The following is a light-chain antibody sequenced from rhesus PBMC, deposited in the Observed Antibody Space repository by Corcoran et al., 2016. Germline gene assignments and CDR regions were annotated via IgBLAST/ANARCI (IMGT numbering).Light chain of an antibody. CDR2: KAS. Sequence: DIQMTQSPSSLSASVGDRVTITCRASEKVNYYLNWYQQKPGKAPYILIYKASTLESGVPSRFQGSGSGKDYTFSISSLQTEEVATYYCQHGYGTPTFGGWTKVEIK. J-gene: IGKJ4*01. CDR3: QHGYGTPT. V-gene: IGKV1-74*01. CDR1: EKVNYY.